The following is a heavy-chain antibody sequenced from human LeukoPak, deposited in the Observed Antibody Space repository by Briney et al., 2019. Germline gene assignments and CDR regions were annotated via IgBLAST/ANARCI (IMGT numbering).Heavy chain of an antibody. CDR2: IDKAGDT. CDR3: ARRKAGGSSWSDPFDI. Sequence: GGSLRLSCAASGFTFSTYDMHWVRQTTGKSLEWVSAIDKAGDTYYPGSVKGRFTISREDAKNSLYPQINSLRAGDTAVYYCARRKAGGSSWSDPFDIWGQGTMVTVSS. J-gene: IGHJ3*02. CDR1: GFTFSTYD. D-gene: IGHD6-13*01. V-gene: IGHV3-13*04.